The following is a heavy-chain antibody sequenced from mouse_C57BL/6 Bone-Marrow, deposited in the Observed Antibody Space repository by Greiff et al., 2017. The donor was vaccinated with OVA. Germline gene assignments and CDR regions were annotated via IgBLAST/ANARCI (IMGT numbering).Heavy chain of an antibody. CDR3: ARKTYYSNYVDYAMDY. CDR1: GFSLTSYG. D-gene: IGHD2-5*01. J-gene: IGHJ4*01. V-gene: IGHV2-2*01. Sequence: QVQLKESGPGLVQPSQSLSITCTVSGFSLTSYGVHWVRQSPGKGLEWLGVIWSGGSTDYNAAFISRLSISKDNSKSQVFFKMNSLQADDTAIYYCARKTYYSNYVDYAMDYWGQGTSVTVSS. CDR2: IWSGGST.